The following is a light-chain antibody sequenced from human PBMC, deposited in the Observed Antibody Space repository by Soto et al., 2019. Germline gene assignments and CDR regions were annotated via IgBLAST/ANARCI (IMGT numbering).Light chain of an antibody. CDR3: QTWGTGIHV. V-gene: IGLV4-69*01. Sequence: QPVLTQSPSASASLGASVKLTCTLSSGHSSYAIAWHQQQPEKGPRYLMKLNSDGSHSKGDGIPDRFSGSSSGAERCLSISSLQSEDEADYYCQTWGTGIHVFGGGTKLTVL. J-gene: IGLJ2*01. CDR2: LNSDGSH. CDR1: SGHSSYA.